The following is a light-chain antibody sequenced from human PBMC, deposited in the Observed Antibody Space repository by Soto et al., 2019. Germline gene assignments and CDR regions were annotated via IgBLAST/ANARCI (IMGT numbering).Light chain of an antibody. CDR1: RTDVGDYNY. V-gene: IGLV2-14*01. Sequence: QSALTQPASVSGSPGQSITISCTGTRTDVGDYNYVSWYQQHPGKAPKLMISEVRDRPSGVSNRFSGSKSGYTASLTISGLQAEDEADYYCCSFTAFSTYVFGTGTKVTVL. CDR3: CSFTAFSTYV. J-gene: IGLJ1*01. CDR2: EVR.